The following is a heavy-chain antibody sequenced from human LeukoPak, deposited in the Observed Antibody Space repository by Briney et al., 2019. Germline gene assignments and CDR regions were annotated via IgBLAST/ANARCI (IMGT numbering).Heavy chain of an antibody. J-gene: IGHJ4*02. CDR2: IYSGGST. V-gene: IGHV3-53*01. CDR1: EFTVSDSY. CDR3: ARDLGSSWSAIDY. Sequence: GGSLRLSCAVSEFTVSDSYMSWVRQAPGKGLEWVSIIYSGGSTYYADSVKGRFTISRDNSKNTLFLHMNSLRAEDMAVYYCARDLGSSWSAIDYWGQGTLVTVSS. D-gene: IGHD6-13*01.